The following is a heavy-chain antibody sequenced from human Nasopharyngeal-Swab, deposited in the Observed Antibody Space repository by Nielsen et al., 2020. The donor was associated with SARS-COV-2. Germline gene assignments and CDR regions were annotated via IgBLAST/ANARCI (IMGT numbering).Heavy chain of an antibody. V-gene: IGHV4-4*02. CDR3: ARGRRDIVVVVAAKTYYFDY. D-gene: IGHD2-15*01. CDR2: IYHSGST. J-gene: IGHJ4*02. Sequence: WISQPQGKGLERIGEIYHSGSTNYNPSLKSRVTISVDKSKNQFSLKLSSVAAADTAVYYCARGRRDIVVVVAAKTYYFDYWGQGTLVTVSS.